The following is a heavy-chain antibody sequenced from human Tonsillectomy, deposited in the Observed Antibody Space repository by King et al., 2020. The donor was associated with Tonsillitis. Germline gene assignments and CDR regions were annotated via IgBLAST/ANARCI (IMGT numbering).Heavy chain of an antibody. CDR2: IYYSGST. V-gene: IGHV4-39*01. D-gene: IGHD3-3*01. CDR3: ARQDFWSGPNFDP. J-gene: IGHJ5*02. Sequence: LQLQESGPGLVKPSETLSLTCTVSGGSISSSSYYWGWIRQPPGKGLEWIGSIYYSGSTYYNPSLKSRVTISVDTSKNQFSLKLSSVTAADTAVYYCARQDFWSGPNFDPWGQGTLVTVSS. CDR1: GGSISSSSYY.